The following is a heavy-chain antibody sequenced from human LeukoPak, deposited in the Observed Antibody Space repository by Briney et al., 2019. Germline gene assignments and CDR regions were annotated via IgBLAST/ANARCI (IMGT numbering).Heavy chain of an antibody. CDR3: AKGGEMRTFFFDS. Sequence: GGSLTLSCAAPGFTFTNYAMHWVRQAPGKGLEWVSIIYYDGDTSYADSVKGRFSISRDISKNTLYLQMSSLRADDTAMYYCAKGGEMRTFFFDSWGQGSLVTVSS. CDR2: IYYDGDT. D-gene: IGHD3-16*01. V-gene: IGHV3-NL1*01. CDR1: GFTFTNYA. J-gene: IGHJ4*02.